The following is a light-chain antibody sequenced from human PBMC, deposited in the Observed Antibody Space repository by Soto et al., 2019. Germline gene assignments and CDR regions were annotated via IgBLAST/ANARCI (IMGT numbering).Light chain of an antibody. CDR2: SAS. Sequence: EVVMTQSPATLSVSPGESATLSCRASQSVNRNLAWYQQKPGQAPRLLIYSASTGATGIPARFSGSGFGTEFTLTISSLQSEDFAVYYCQQYNNWPPYTFGQGTKVDIK. V-gene: IGKV3-15*01. J-gene: IGKJ2*01. CDR1: QSVNRN. CDR3: QQYNNWPPYT.